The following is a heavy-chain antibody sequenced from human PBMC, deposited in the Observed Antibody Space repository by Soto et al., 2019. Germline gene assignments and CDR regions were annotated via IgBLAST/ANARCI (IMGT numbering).Heavy chain of an antibody. J-gene: IGHJ5*02. D-gene: IGHD2-2*01. Sequence: QVQLIQSGGDVKKPGASVKVSCKASGYTFTSYGISWVRQGPGQGLEWLGWISTYNGKTKYAQILQGRVTMTTDTSTTTTCMEVRDLISEDTAVYYWASDPFWVRAPVAIAGWFDLWGEGTLVSVSS. CDR2: ISTYNGKT. CDR3: ASDPFWVRAPVAIAGWFDL. V-gene: IGHV1-18*01. CDR1: GYTFTSYG.